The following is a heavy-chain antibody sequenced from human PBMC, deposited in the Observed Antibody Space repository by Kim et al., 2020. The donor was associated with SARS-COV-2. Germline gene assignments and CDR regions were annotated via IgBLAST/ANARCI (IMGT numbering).Heavy chain of an antibody. Sequence: GGSLRLSCEASGFTFSNYAMNWVRQAPGKGLEWVSYISTGTSYIYYADSVKGRFTISRDNAKNSLYLQMKSLRAEDTAVYYCAKYGSGYFFDYWGQGALV. D-gene: IGHD3-10*01. V-gene: IGHV3-21*01. J-gene: IGHJ4*02. CDR1: GFTFSNYA. CDR3: AKYGSGYFFDY. CDR2: ISTGTSYI.